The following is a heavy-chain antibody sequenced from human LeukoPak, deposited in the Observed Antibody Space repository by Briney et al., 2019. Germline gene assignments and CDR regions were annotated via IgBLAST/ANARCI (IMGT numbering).Heavy chain of an antibody. CDR3: ARDFSLGGSDYSVAVDI. D-gene: IGHD2-21*01. Sequence: SESLCLTCTVSGCSISSYFWSWIRQPAGKGLEWIGRLHSGGGTYYNPSLMSRVTMSVDTSKNQFSLKLRSGTAADTAVYYCARDFSLGGSDYSVAVDIWGQGTMVTVSS. CDR2: LHSGGGT. J-gene: IGHJ3*02. CDR1: GCSISSYF. V-gene: IGHV4-4*07.